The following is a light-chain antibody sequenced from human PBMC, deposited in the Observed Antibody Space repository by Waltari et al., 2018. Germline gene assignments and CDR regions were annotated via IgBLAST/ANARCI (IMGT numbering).Light chain of an antibody. CDR2: SNN. J-gene: IGLJ3*02. CDR3: AAWDDSLNGWV. V-gene: IGLV1-44*01. Sequence: QSVLTQPPSASGTPAPRVTLSCSGSSSNIGRNTVNWYQQLPGTAPKLLIYSNNQRPSGVPDRFSGSKSGTSASLAISGLQSEDEADYYCAAWDDSLNGWVFGGGTKLTVL. CDR1: SSNIGRNT.